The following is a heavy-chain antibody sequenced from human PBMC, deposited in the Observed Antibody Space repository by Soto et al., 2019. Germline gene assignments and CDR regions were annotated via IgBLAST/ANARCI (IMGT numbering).Heavy chain of an antibody. V-gene: IGHV4-4*02. CDR3: ARRAFGGVQNPYYYYGMDV. J-gene: IGHJ6*01. CDR1: GGPISSSNW. Sequence: PSETLSLTCAVSGGPISSSNWWSWVRQPPGKGLEWIGEIYHSGSTNYNPSLKSRVTISVDKSKNQFSLKLSSVTAADTAVYYCARRAFGGVQNPYYYYGMDVWGQGTKVTVSS. D-gene: IGHD3-16*01. CDR2: IYHSGST.